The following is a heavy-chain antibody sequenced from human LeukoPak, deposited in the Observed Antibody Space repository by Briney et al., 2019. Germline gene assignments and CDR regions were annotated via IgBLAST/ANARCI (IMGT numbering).Heavy chain of an antibody. V-gene: IGHV3-7*01. CDR1: GFTFSSYW. Sequence: GGSLRLSCAASGFTFSSYWMSWVRQAPGKGLEWVANIKQDGSEKKYVDSVKGRFTISRDNAKNSLYLQMNSLRAEDTAAYYCARGISGTTGAIDYWGQGTLVTVSS. J-gene: IGHJ4*02. CDR2: IKQDGSEK. CDR3: ARGISGTTGAIDY. D-gene: IGHD1-20*01.